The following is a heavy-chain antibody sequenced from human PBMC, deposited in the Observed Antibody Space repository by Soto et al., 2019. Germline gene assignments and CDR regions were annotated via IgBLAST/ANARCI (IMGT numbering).Heavy chain of an antibody. Sequence: ETLSLTCAVFNGSFSPYYWTWIRQPPGKGLEWIGEISHSGSTHYIPALKSRLTISVDTSKNQVSLNLKSVTAADTAVYYCARGRITPLVRGINRLALFDYWGQGTLVTVSS. J-gene: IGHJ4*02. CDR1: NGSFSPYY. D-gene: IGHD3-10*01. CDR2: ISHSGST. CDR3: ARGRITPLVRGINRLALFDY. V-gene: IGHV4-34*01.